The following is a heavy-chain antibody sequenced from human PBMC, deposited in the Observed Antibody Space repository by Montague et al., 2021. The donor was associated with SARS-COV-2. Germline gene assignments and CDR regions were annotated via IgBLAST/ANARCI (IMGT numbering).Heavy chain of an antibody. D-gene: IGHD3-10*01. V-gene: IGHV2-5*02. CDR2: IYWDDDE. J-gene: IGHJ5*02. CDR3: APLGFDSRSYYTPHNWFDP. CDR1: GTSLSTSGVG. Sequence: VKPTQTLTLTCTFSGTSLSTSGVGVAWIRQPPGKALEWLALIYWDDDERYSPSMRSRLTITKDTSENQVVLRMTNMDPMDTATYYCAPLGFDSRSYYTPHNWFDPWGQGILVTVSS.